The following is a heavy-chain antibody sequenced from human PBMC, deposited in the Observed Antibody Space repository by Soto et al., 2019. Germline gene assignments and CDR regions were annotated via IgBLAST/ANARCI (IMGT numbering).Heavy chain of an antibody. CDR3: ARDGPEGKVGDY. V-gene: IGHV3-23*01. J-gene: IGHJ4*02. CDR1: GFPFTNYG. CDR2: INNGGVT. Sequence: GGSLRLSCAASGFPFTNYGMTWVRQAPGKGLEWVSTINNGGVTYYADSVKGRFSISRDNSDNTLFLQMSSLTAEDTAVYYCARDGPEGKVGDYWGQGTLVTVSS.